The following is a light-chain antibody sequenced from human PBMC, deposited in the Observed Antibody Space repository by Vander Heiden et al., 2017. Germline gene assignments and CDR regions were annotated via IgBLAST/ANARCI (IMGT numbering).Light chain of an antibody. CDR1: SGSVSRNHT. CDR3: VLYMGGGIWV. J-gene: IGLJ3*02. V-gene: IGLV8-61*01. CDR2: STD. Sequence: QTVVTQEPSFSVHPGGTVTLTCALTSGSVSRNHTPSCYQQTPGPAPRTLISSTDPRSSGVPDRFSGSILGNTAALTITGAEADDDADYFCVLYMGGGIWVFGGGTKLTVL.